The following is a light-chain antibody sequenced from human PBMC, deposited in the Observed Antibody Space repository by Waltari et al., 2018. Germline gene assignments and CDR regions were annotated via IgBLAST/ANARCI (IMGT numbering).Light chain of an antibody. CDR2: DAS. J-gene: IGKJ4*01. CDR3: QQRNSWPLT. V-gene: IGKV3-11*01. CDR1: QSVNTH. Sequence: EIVLTQSPASLSLSPGERATLSCRASQSVNTHLVWYQQKPGQAPRLLIFDASDRATGIPIRFRGSGSGTTFTLTISSLEPEDFAFYYCQQRNSWPLTFGGGTRVEI.